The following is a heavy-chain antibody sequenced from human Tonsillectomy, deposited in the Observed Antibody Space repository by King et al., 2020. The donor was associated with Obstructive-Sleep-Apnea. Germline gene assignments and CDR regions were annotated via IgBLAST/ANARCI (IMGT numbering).Heavy chain of an antibody. CDR1: RFTFETYA. J-gene: IGHJ4*02. D-gene: IGHD6-13*01. Sequence: VQLVESGGGVFQPGRSLRLSCSASRFTFETYAIHWVRQAPGKGLDWIGITSYDGTKKSYADSFKGRFTISRDNSKNTVYLQMNSLRLEDTANYYCARSSYRDSWYPPDYWGQGTLVTVSS. V-gene: IGHV3-30*04. CDR3: ARSSYRDSWYPPDY. CDR2: TSYDGTKK.